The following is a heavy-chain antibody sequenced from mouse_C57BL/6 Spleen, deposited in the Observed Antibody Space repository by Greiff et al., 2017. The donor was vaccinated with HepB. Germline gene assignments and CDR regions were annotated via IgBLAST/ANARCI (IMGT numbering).Heavy chain of an antibody. D-gene: IGHD1-1*01. Sequence: EVKLVESGGGLVKPGGSLKLSCAASGFTFSDYGMHWVRQAPEKGLEWVAYISSGSSTIYYADTVQGRFTISRDNAKNTLFLQMTSLRSEDTAVYYCARGTVRGAMDYWGQGTSVTVSS. CDR1: GFTFSDYG. J-gene: IGHJ4*01. CDR2: ISSGSSTI. V-gene: IGHV5-17*01. CDR3: ARGTVRGAMDY.